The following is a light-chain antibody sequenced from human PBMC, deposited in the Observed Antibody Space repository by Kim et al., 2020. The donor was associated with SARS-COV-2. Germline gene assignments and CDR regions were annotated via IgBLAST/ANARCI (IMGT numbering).Light chain of an antibody. Sequence: SYELTRPPSVSVSPGQTASITCSGDKLGDKYACWYQQKPGQSPVLVIYQDSKRPSGIPERFSGSNSGNTATLTISGTQAMDEADYYCQAWDISTAVFGTGTKVTVL. V-gene: IGLV3-1*01. CDR3: QAWDISTAV. CDR2: QDS. J-gene: IGLJ1*01. CDR1: KLGDKY.